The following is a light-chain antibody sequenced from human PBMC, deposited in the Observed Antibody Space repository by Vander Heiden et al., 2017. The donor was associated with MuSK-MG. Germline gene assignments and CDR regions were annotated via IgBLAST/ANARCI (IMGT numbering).Light chain of an antibody. Sequence: DIQMTQSPSSLSASVGDRVTITCRASQSISSYLNWYQQKPGKAPKLLIYAASSLLSGVPSTYSGRGSRIDLSLTVRSLQPAHFPTYFFRQRDTAPQTFSEWTKVELK. CDR3: RQRDTAPQT. J-gene: IGKJ1*01. V-gene: IGKV1-39*01. CDR2: AAS. CDR1: QSISSY.